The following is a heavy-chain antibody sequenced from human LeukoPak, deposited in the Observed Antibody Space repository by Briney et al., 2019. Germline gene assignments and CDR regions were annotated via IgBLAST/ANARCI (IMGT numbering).Heavy chain of an antibody. D-gene: IGHD3-16*01. Sequence: GGSLRLSWAASGFTFTNYWMAWVRQAPGKGLEWVADIKADGSEKYYVDSGKGRFTILRDNAKNSLYLQMNSLRADDSAVYYCARDTLYYEISGPRFDNWGQGTRVTVSS. CDR3: ARDTLYYEISGPRFDN. CDR1: GFTFTNYW. J-gene: IGHJ4*02. V-gene: IGHV3-7*01. CDR2: IKADGSEK.